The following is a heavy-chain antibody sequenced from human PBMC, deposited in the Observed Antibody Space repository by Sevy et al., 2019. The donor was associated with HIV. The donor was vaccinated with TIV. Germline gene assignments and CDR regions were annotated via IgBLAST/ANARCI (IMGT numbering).Heavy chain of an antibody. J-gene: IGHJ3*02. CDR1: GFTFSSYW. CDR2: IKQDGSEK. CDR3: ARDQGIAVAGAFDI. Sequence: GGSLRLSCAASGFTFSSYWMSWVRQSPGKGLEWVANIKQDGSEKYYVDSVKGRFTISRDNAKKSLYLQMNSLRAEDTAVYYCARDQGIAVAGAFDIWGQGTMVTVSS. V-gene: IGHV3-7*01. D-gene: IGHD6-19*01.